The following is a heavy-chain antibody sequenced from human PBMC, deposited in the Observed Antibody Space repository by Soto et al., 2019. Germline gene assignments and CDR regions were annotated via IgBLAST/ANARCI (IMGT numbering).Heavy chain of an antibody. CDR2: ISSSSSTI. V-gene: IGHV3-48*01. Sequence: HPGGSLRLSCAASGFTFSSYSMNWVRQAPGKGLEWVSYISSSSSTIYYADSVKGRFTISRDNSKNTLYLQMNSLRAEDTAVYYCAKGMDVERITIFGVARVFDYWGQGTLDTVSS. CDR3: AKGMDVERITIFGVARVFDY. J-gene: IGHJ4*02. CDR1: GFTFSSYS. D-gene: IGHD3-3*01.